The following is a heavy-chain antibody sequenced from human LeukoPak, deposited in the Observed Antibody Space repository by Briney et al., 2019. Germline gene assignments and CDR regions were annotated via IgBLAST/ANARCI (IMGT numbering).Heavy chain of an antibody. D-gene: IGHD3-9*01. Sequence: PGGSLRLSCAASGFTFSSYAMHWVRQAPGKGLEYVSAISSNGGSTYYANSVKGRFTISRDNSKNTLYLQMGSLRAEDMAVYYCARRALRYFDWSLGEDYFDYRGQGTLVTVSS. J-gene: IGHJ4*02. V-gene: IGHV3-64*01. CDR2: ISSNGGST. CDR1: GFTFSSYA. CDR3: ARRALRYFDWSLGEDYFDY.